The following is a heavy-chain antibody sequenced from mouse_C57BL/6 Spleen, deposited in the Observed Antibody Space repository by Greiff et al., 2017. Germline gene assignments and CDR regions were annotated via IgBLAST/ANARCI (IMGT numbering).Heavy chain of an antibody. Sequence: VKLVESGAELAKPGASVKLSCKASGYTFTSYWMHWVKQRPGQGLEWIGYINPSSGYTKYNQKFKDKATLSADKSSSTAYMQLSSLTYEDSAVYYCARGGSSPYWYFDVWGTGTTVTVSS. D-gene: IGHD1-1*01. V-gene: IGHV1-7*01. J-gene: IGHJ1*03. CDR3: ARGGSSPYWYFDV. CDR2: INPSSGYT. CDR1: GYTFTSYW.